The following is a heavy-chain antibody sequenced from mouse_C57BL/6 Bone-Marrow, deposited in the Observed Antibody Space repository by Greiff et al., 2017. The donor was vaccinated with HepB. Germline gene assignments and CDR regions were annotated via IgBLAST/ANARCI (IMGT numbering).Heavy chain of an antibody. Sequence: QVQLQQPGAELVKPGASVKLSCKASGYTFTSYWMQWVKQRPGQGLEWIGELDPSDSYTNYNQKFKGKSTLTVDKSSSTAYMQLSSLTSEDSAVYYCARGGLRRAWFAYWGQGTLVTVSA. J-gene: IGHJ3*01. D-gene: IGHD2-4*01. CDR3: ARGGLRRAWFAY. CDR1: GYTFTSYW. V-gene: IGHV1-50*01. CDR2: LDPSDSYT.